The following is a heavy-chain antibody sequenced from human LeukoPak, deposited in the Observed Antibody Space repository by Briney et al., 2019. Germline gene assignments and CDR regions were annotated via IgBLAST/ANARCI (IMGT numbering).Heavy chain of an antibody. J-gene: IGHJ6*03. D-gene: IGHD6-13*01. CDR2: ISFDGVET. CDR3: VRRHSSSWPSWDYYYMDV. V-gene: IGHV3-30*03. CDR1: GFPFSSYG. Sequence: PGGSLRLSRAASGFPFSSYGMHWVRQGPGKGLEWVAVISFDGVETHYGDSVKGRFTISRDNAKNSLYLQMNSLRAEDTAVYYCVRRHSSSWPSWDYYYMDVWGKGTTVTVSS.